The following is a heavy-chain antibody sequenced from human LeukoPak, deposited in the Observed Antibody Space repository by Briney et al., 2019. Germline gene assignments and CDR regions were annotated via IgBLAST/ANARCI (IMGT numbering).Heavy chain of an antibody. CDR2: IYPGDSDT. CDR1: GYSFTSYW. Sequence: GESLKISCKGSGYSFTSYWIGWVRQMPGKGLEWMGIIYPGDSDTRYSPSFQGQVTISADKSISTAYLQWSSLKASDTAMYYCARQTYDSSGYYPPYYYYGMDVWGQGTTVPVSS. CDR3: ARQTYDSSGYYPPYYYYGMDV. D-gene: IGHD3-22*01. J-gene: IGHJ6*02. V-gene: IGHV5-51*01.